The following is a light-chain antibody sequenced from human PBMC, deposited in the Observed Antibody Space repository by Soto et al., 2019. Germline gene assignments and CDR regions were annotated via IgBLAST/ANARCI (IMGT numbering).Light chain of an antibody. Sequence: EIVLTQSPATLSLSPGERATLSCRASQSVRNYLAWYQQKTGQAPRLLIFVASYMATGIPARFAGSGSGTDFNLTISSLEPEDFALYYCQHRSNWPRFTFSQGTKLEI. CDR3: QHRSNWPRFT. J-gene: IGKJ2*01. CDR1: QSVRNY. CDR2: VAS. V-gene: IGKV3-11*01.